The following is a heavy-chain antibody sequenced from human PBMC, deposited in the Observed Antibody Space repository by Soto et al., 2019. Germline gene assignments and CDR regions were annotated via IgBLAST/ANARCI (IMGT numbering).Heavy chain of an antibody. V-gene: IGHV4-59*01. J-gene: IGHJ4*02. CDR3: ARGYSYGYGLFNFDY. CDR2: IYYSGST. CDR1: GGSISSYY. D-gene: IGHD5-18*01. Sequence: SETLSLTCTVSGGSISSYYWSWIRQPPGKGLEWIGYIYYSGSTNYNPSLKSRVTISVDTSKNQFSLKLSSVTAADTAVYYCARGYSYGYGLFNFDYWGQGTLVTV.